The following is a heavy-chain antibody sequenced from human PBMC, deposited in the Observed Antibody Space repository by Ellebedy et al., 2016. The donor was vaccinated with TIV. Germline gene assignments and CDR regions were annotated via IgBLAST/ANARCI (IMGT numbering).Heavy chain of an antibody. CDR3: ARSSSSWYF. V-gene: IGHV3-7*01. CDR1: GFTFSSYW. Sequence: GEFLKISCEASGFTFSSYWMSWVRLAPGKGLEWVANVNEDGSEEHYVDSVKGRFTISRDNDKNSLYLHMDSLRAEDTAIYYCARSSSSWYFWGQGTPVTVSS. J-gene: IGHJ4*02. CDR2: VNEDGSEE. D-gene: IGHD6-13*01.